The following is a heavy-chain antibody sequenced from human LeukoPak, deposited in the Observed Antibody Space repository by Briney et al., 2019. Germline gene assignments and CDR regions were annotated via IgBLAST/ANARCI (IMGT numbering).Heavy chain of an antibody. D-gene: IGHD5-12*01. CDR3: ASSSGSQLFDY. CDR2: IYYSGST. V-gene: IGHV4-59*01. Sequence: SETLCLTCTVSGGSISSYYWSWIRQPPGKGLEWIGYIYYSGSTNYNPSLKSRVTISVDTSKNQFSLKLSSVTATDTAVYYCASSSGSQLFDYWGQGTLVTVSS. CDR1: GGSISSYY. J-gene: IGHJ4*02.